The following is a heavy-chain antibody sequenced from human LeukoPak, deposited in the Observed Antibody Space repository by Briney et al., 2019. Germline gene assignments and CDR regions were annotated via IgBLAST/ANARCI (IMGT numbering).Heavy chain of an antibody. CDR3: RRDRYGHP. D-gene: IGHD3-9*01. Sequence: PGGSLRLSCAASVFTFRRYDMKWVRQAPGKGLEWVSYISSSGSTIYYADSVKGRFTISRDNAKNSLFLQMNSLRVEDTAVYYLRRDRYGHPGGQGTLVTVSS. J-gene: IGHJ4*02. CDR2: ISSSGSTI. CDR1: VFTFRRYD. V-gene: IGHV3-48*03.